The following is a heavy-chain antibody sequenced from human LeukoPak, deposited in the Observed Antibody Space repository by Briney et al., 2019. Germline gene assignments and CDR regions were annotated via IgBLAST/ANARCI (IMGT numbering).Heavy chain of an antibody. V-gene: IGHV3-30*18. Sequence: GGSLRLSCAASGFTISSYGMHWVRQAPGKGLEWVAVISYDGSNKYYADSVKGRFTISRDNSKNTLYLQMNSLRAEDTAVYYCAKEKGEMATIRSGFDYWGQGTLVTVSS. J-gene: IGHJ4*02. CDR1: GFTISSYG. CDR3: AKEKGEMATIRSGFDY. D-gene: IGHD5-24*01. CDR2: ISYDGSNK.